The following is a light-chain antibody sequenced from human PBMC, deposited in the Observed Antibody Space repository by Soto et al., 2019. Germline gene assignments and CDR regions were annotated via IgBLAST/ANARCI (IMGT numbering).Light chain of an antibody. V-gene: IGLV1-44*01. J-gene: IGLJ2*01. Sequence: QSVLTQPTSASGTPGQRVTISCSGSSSNIGSNTVNWYQQVPGTAPKLLIYSNNQRPSGVPDRFSGSKSGTSASLAISGLQSEDEADYYCAAWDDSLNGVVFGGGTKVTVL. CDR2: SNN. CDR3: AAWDDSLNGVV. CDR1: SSNIGSNT.